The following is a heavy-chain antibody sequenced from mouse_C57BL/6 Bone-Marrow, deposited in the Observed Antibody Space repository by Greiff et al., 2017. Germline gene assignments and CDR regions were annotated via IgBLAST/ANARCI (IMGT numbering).Heavy chain of an antibody. J-gene: IGHJ1*03. V-gene: IGHV5-4*03. CDR3: ARIRGCYFDV. Sequence: EVMLVESGGGLVKPGGSLKLSCAASGFTFSSYAMSWVRQTPEKRLEWVATISDGGSYTYYPDNVKGRFTISRDNAKNNLYLQMSHLMSEDTAMYYCARIRGCYFDVWGTGTTVTVSS. CDR1: GFTFSSYA. CDR2: ISDGGSYT.